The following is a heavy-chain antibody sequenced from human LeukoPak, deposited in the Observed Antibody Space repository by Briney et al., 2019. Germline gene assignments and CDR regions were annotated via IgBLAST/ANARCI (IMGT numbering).Heavy chain of an antibody. D-gene: IGHD3-16*01. J-gene: IGHJ2*01. Sequence: SETLSLTCSVSGGSISNNYWSWIRQPSGKGLEWLAYTSHSGSTKYNPSLKSRVTISLDTSKNQFSLKLSSVTAADMAVYYCARLFSRVGGYWHFDLWGRGTLVTVSS. CDR3: ARLFSRVGGYWHFDL. CDR2: TSHSGST. V-gene: IGHV4-59*08. CDR1: GGSISNNY.